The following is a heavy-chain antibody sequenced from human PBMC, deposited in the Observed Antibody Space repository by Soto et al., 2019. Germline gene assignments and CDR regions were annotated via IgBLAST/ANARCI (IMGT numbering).Heavy chain of an antibody. V-gene: IGHV4-39*01. D-gene: IGHD5-12*01. CDR1: VGSISSSNHF. Sequence: QLQLQESGPGLVKPSETLSLTCTVSVGSISSSNHFWAWIRQPPGKGLEWIGSMSYSGRTYYNPSLKSRVTISVDTSKNQFSLKLSSVTAADTAVYYCARQQRYSGYDWGWFDPWGQGTLVTVSS. CDR2: MSYSGRT. CDR3: ARQQRYSGYDWGWFDP. J-gene: IGHJ5*02.